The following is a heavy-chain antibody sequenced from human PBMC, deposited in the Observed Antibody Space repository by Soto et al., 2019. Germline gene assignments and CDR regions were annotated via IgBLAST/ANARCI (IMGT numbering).Heavy chain of an antibody. Sequence: QVQLVQSGAEVKKPGASVKVSCKASGYIFSSQDINWVRQATGQGLEWTGWMNPNSGDTGFAQKFQGRVTMTRDTSLSIAYLELSSLSSEDAAVYYCARGRRGRYYRPGYHYYGLDVWGQGTTVTVPS. CDR2: MNPNSGDT. CDR1: GYIFSSQD. D-gene: IGHD1-26*01. J-gene: IGHJ6*02. CDR3: ARGRRGRYYRPGYHYYGLDV. V-gene: IGHV1-8*01.